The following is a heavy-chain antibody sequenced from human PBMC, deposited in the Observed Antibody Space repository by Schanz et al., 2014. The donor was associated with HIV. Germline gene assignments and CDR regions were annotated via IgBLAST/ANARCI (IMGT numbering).Heavy chain of an antibody. J-gene: IGHJ4*02. Sequence: EVQLLESGGGLVQPGGSLRLSCAASGFTFSSYAMDWVRQAPGKGLEWVSAISGSGGSTYYAASVKGRFTISRDDSRTTLFLQMNSLRVEDTAIYYCAKDLLATTSWYGGIDYWGQGTLVTVSS. CDR1: GFTFSSYA. CDR2: ISGSGGST. V-gene: IGHV3-23*01. CDR3: AKDLLATTSWYGGIDY. D-gene: IGHD6-13*01.